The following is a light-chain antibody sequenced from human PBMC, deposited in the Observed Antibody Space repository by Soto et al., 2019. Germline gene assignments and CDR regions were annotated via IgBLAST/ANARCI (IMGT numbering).Light chain of an antibody. CDR3: QSYASSLSAL. V-gene: IGLV1-40*01. CDR1: RSNLGAGHD. J-gene: IGLJ3*02. Sequence: QSVLTQPPSLSGAPGQRVTISCTGSRSNLGAGHDVHWYQQLPGTAPKLLIYCNSNRPAGVPDRFSGSKSGTAASLAITGLQAEDEADYYCQSYASSLSALFGGGTKLTVL. CDR2: CNS.